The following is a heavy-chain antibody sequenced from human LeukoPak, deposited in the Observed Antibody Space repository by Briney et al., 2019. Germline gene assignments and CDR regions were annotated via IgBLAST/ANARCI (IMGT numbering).Heavy chain of an antibody. CDR1: GFTFSSYS. CDR2: ISSISSYI. Sequence: GESLRLSCAASGFTFSSYSMNWVRQAPGKGLEWVSSISSISSYIYYADSVKGRFTVSRDNAKNSLYLQMNSLRAEDTAVYYCARDSGGGPYDYGSGTYYKGVLGYFDYWGQGTLVTVSS. J-gene: IGHJ4*02. D-gene: IGHD3-10*01. V-gene: IGHV3-21*01. CDR3: ARDSGGGPYDYGSGTYYKGVLGYFDY.